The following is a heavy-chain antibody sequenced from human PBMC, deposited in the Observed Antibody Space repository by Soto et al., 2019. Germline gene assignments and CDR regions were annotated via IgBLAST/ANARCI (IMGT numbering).Heavy chain of an antibody. CDR2: ISAYNGNT. J-gene: IGHJ4*02. Sequence: ASVKVSCKASGYTFTSYGISWVRQAPGQGLEWMGWISAYNGNTNYAQKLQGRVTMTTDTSTSTAYMELRSLRSDDTAVYYCAIHLPNHYDSSGPDSIDYWGQGTLVTVSS. CDR3: AIHLPNHYDSSGPDSIDY. D-gene: IGHD3-22*01. CDR1: GYTFTSYG. V-gene: IGHV1-18*01.